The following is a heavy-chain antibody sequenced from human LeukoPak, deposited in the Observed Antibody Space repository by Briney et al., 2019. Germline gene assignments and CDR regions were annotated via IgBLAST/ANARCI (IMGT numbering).Heavy chain of an antibody. CDR3: ARGGYTSSWYISRDY. Sequence: PGGSLRLSCAASGFTFSSYAMSWVRQAPGKGLEWVANIKEDGSEKYYVDSVKGRFSISRDNTKNSLYLQMNSLRAEDTAVYYCARGGYTSSWYISRDYWGQGTLVTDSS. CDR2: IKEDGSEK. D-gene: IGHD6-13*01. CDR1: GFTFSSYA. J-gene: IGHJ4*02. V-gene: IGHV3-7*01.